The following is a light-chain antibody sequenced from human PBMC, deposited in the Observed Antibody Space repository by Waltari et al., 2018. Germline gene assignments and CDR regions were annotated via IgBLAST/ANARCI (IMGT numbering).Light chain of an antibody. Sequence: EIVLTQSPDTLSLSPGERANLSCRASQSLNRALAWYQQKPGQAPRLLIYGVSTRATGIPDRFSGSGSGADFSLTITRLEPEDFAVYYCQHYLRLPVAFGQGTKVDIK. V-gene: IGKV3-20*01. J-gene: IGKJ1*01. CDR1: QSLNRA. CDR2: GVS. CDR3: QHYLRLPVA.